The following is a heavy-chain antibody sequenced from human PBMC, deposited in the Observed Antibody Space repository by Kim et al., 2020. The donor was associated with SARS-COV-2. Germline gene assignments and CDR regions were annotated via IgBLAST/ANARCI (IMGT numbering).Heavy chain of an antibody. Sequence: GGSLRLSCAASGFTFSSYAMSWVRQAPGKVLEWVSAINGSGGSTYYADSVKGRFTISRDNSKNTLYLQMNSLRAEDTAVYYCAKVYTGGSVQLENYYYYGMGVWGQGTTFTVSS. V-gene: IGHV3-23*01. D-gene: IGHD1-1*01. CDR1: GFTFSSYA. J-gene: IGHJ6*02. CDR2: INGSGGST. CDR3: AKVYTGGSVQLENYYYYGMGV.